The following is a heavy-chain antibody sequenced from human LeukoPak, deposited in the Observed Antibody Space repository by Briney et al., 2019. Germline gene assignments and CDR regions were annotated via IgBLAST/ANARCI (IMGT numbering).Heavy chain of an antibody. J-gene: IGHJ5*02. CDR2: IYYSGST. D-gene: IGHD3-9*01. V-gene: IGHV4-59*01. CDR3: ARSGGKLRYLFDP. Sequence: SETLSLTCTVSGGSISSYYWSWIRQPPGKGLEWIGYIYYSGSTNYNPSLKSRVTISVDTSKNQFSLKLSSVTAADTAVYYCARSGGKLRYLFDPWGQGTLVTVSS. CDR1: GGSISSYY.